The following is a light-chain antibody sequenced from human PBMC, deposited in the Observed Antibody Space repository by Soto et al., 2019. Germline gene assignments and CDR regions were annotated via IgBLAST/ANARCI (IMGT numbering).Light chain of an antibody. CDR3: HQYGSAPAWT. CDR2: GAS. Sequence: EIVLTQSPGTLSLFPGERATLSCRASQSISSSYLAWYQQKPGQAHRLLIYGASSRATGIPDRFRGDGSATDVTLTISRLEPEDFAVYYCHQYGSAPAWTFGQGTKVEIK. CDR1: QSISSSY. V-gene: IGKV3-20*01. J-gene: IGKJ1*01.